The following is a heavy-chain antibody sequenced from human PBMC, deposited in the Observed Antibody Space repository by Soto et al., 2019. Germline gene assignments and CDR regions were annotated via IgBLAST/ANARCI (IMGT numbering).Heavy chain of an antibody. CDR1: GGSISTYY. J-gene: IGHJ4*02. CDR2: IYYSGTT. CDR3: VRQTRNHWNEIKAVDF. D-gene: IGHD1-1*01. V-gene: IGHV4-59*08. Sequence: QVQLQESCPGLVKPSETLSLTCNVSGGSISTYYWSWIRQPPGKGLEWIGYIYYSGTTNYNPSLKSRVTRSVDSSKNPFSLKLSSVTAADTAVYYCVRQTRNHWNEIKAVDFWVQGTLVNVAS.